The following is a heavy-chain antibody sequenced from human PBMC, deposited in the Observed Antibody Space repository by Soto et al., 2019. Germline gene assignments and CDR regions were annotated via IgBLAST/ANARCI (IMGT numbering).Heavy chain of an antibody. Sequence: SETLSLTCALYGGSFDGYYWSWIRQSPGKGLEWIGEIHHSGSTKYNPSLKSRVSLSVDTSTKQSSLKMTSMTAADRGVYYCARGVDSWSGYLFWGQGTPVTVSS. CDR1: GGSFDGYY. V-gene: IGHV4-34*01. CDR2: IHHSGST. CDR3: ARGVDSWSGYLF. D-gene: IGHD3-3*01. J-gene: IGHJ4*02.